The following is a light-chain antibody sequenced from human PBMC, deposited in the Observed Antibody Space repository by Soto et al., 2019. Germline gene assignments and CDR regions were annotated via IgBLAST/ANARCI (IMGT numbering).Light chain of an antibody. CDR2: DVS. CDR1: SNDVGGYNY. V-gene: IGLV2-14*01. CDR3: NSYTSSFYV. J-gene: IGLJ1*01. Sequence: QSVLTQPASVSGSPGQSITISCTGTSNDVGGYNYVSWYQQHPGKAPKLMIYDVSNRPSGVSNRFSGSKSGNTASLTISGLQAEDEADYYCNSYTSSFYVFGTGTKVTVL.